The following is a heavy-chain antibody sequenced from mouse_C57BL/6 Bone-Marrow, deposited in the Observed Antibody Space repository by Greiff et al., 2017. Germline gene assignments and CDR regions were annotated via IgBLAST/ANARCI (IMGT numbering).Heavy chain of an antibody. CDR2: IYPGSGNT. D-gene: IGHD1-1*01. Sequence: QVQLKESGAELVRPGASVKLSCKASGYTFTDYYINWVKQRPGQGLEWIARIYPGSGNTYYNEKFKGKATLTADKSSSTAYMQLSSLTSEDSAVYFCARSPYYGSPYAIDYWGQGTSVTVSS. V-gene: IGHV1-76*01. CDR3: ARSPYYGSPYAIDY. J-gene: IGHJ4*01. CDR1: GYTFTDYY.